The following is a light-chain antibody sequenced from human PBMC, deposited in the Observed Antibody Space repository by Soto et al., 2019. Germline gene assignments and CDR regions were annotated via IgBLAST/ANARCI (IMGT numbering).Light chain of an antibody. CDR3: QQYGSTPLT. J-gene: IGKJ4*01. V-gene: IGKV3-20*01. Sequence: EIVLKQSPDTLSLSPGERATLSCRASQSVKNNYLAWYQQKPGQPPRFLIYDASSRATGIPDRFSGSGSGTDFTLTISRLEPEDFAVYYCQQYGSTPLTFGGGTKVDTK. CDR2: DAS. CDR1: QSVKNNY.